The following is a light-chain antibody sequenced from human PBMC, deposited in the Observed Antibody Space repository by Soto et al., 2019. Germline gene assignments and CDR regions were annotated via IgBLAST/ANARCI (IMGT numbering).Light chain of an antibody. CDR3: QQRSNWPLMYT. CDR1: QSVSSY. V-gene: IGKV3-11*01. J-gene: IGKJ2*01. Sequence: EIVLTQSPATLSLSPGERATLSCRASQSVSSYLAWYQQKPGQAPRLLIYDASNRAPGIPARFSGSGPGTDFTLTISSLEPEDFAVYYCQQRSNWPLMYTFGQGTKLEIK. CDR2: DAS.